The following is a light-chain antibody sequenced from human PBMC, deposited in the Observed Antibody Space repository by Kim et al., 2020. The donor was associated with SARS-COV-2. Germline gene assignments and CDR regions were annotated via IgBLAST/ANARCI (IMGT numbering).Light chain of an antibody. CDR2: DAS. Sequence: ASVGDRVTITCRARQGIRNDLGWYQQKPGKDPKFLIYDASSLQSGVPSRFSGSGSGTDFTLTSSSLQPEDFATYYCLQDYNYPRTFGQGTKVDIK. CDR1: QGIRND. J-gene: IGKJ1*01. V-gene: IGKV1-6*01. CDR3: LQDYNYPRT.